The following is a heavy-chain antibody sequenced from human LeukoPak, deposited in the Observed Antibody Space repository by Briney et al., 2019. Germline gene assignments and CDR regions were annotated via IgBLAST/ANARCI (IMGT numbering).Heavy chain of an antibody. CDR1: GYTFTGYY. V-gene: IGHV1-2*06. CDR2: INPNRGGT. CDR3: ASGSWTGTTRGSI. J-gene: IGHJ3*02. Sequence: GPSVKLSCKASGYTFTGYYMHWVRQAPGQGLEWMGRINPNRGGTDYAQKLQGRVTMTRETSISTAYMELSRLRSDDTAVYYCASGSWTGTTRGSIWGQGTMVTVSS. D-gene: IGHD1-7*01.